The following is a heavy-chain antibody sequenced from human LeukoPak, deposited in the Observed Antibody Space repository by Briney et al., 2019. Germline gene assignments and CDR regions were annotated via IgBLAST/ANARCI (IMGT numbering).Heavy chain of an antibody. J-gene: IGHJ6*02. Sequence: PSETLSLTCAVYGGSSSGYYWSWIRQPPGKGLEWIGEINHSGSTNYNPSLKSRVTISVDTSKNQFSLKLSSVTAADTAVYYCARGWGYCSSTSCYKIGYYYYGMDVWGQGTTVTVSS. D-gene: IGHD2-2*02. CDR2: INHSGST. CDR3: ARGWGYCSSTSCYKIGYYYYGMDV. V-gene: IGHV4-34*01. CDR1: GGSSSGYY.